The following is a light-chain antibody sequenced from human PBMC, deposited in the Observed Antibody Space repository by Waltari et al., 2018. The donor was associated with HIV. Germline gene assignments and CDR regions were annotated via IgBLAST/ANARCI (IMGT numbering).Light chain of an antibody. CDR2: KDT. J-gene: IGLJ3*02. CDR1: ALPKQY. Sequence: SYELTQPPSVSVSPGQTARITCSGDALPKQYAYWYHQKPGQAPVLVIYKDTERPSGIPARFSGSSSGTTVTLTISGVQAEDEADDYCQSADSSGTWVFGGGTKLTVL. V-gene: IGLV3-25*03. CDR3: QSADSSGTWV.